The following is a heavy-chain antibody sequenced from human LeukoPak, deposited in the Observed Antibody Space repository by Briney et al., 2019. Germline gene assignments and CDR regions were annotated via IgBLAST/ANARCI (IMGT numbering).Heavy chain of an antibody. V-gene: IGHV3-21*01. D-gene: IGHD4-17*01. CDR2: ISSSSSYI. CDR3: AREPTVTTGPNFDY. Sequence: GGSLRLSCADSGFTFSSYSMNWVRQAPGKGLERVSHISSSSSYIYYADSVKGGFTISRDNAKNSLYLQKNSLRAEDTAMYYCAREPTVTTGPNFDYWGQGTLVTVSS. J-gene: IGHJ4*02. CDR1: GFTFSSYS.